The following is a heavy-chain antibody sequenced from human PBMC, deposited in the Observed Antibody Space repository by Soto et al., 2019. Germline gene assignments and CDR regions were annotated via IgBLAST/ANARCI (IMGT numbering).Heavy chain of an antibody. D-gene: IGHD6-13*01. CDR2: ISGSGGST. V-gene: IGHV3-23*01. J-gene: IGHJ5*01. CDR1: GFTFSSYA. Sequence: GGSLRLSCAASGFTFSSYAMSWVRQAPGKGQEWVSAISGSGGSTYYADSVKGRFTISRDNAKNSLYLQMNSLRAEDTAVYYCARHPERIAQIGWFDSWGQGTLVTVSS. CDR3: ARHPERIAQIGWFDS.